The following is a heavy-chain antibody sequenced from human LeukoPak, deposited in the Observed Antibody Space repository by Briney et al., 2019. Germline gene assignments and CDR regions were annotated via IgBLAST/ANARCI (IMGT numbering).Heavy chain of an antibody. J-gene: IGHJ4*02. Sequence: GGSLRLSRAASGFTFSNYGIHWVRQAPGKGLEWVAVIWYDGSNKFYADSVKGRFTISRDNSKNTLYLQMNSLRAEDTAVYYCARDRDGYTNFDYWGQGTLVTVSS. CDR2: IWYDGSNK. CDR3: ARDRDGYTNFDY. D-gene: IGHD5-24*01. CDR1: GFTFSNYG. V-gene: IGHV3-33*01.